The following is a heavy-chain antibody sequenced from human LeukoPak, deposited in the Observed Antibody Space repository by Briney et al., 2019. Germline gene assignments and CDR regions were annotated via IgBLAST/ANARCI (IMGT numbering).Heavy chain of an antibody. Sequence: GGSLRLSCAASGFTFSSYSMNWVRQAPGKGLEWVSSISSSSSYIYYADSVKGRFTISRDNAKNSLYLQMNSLRAEDTAVYYCASLIPHGIAVAGSDYWGQGTLVTVSS. CDR2: ISSSSSYI. D-gene: IGHD6-19*01. CDR1: GFTFSSYS. V-gene: IGHV3-21*01. J-gene: IGHJ4*02. CDR3: ASLIPHGIAVAGSDY.